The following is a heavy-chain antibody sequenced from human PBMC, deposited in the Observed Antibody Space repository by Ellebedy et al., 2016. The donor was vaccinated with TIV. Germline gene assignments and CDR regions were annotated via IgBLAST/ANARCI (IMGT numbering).Heavy chain of an antibody. Sequence: SETLSLXXTVSGGSISSYYWSWIRQPPGKGLEWIGFIYYSGSTNYNPSLRSRVTISVDTSKNQFSLKLSSVPAADTAVYYCARGRPKNDDWGQGTLVTVSS. CDR1: GGSISSYY. CDR3: ARGRPKNDD. V-gene: IGHV4-59*12. J-gene: IGHJ4*02. CDR2: IYYSGST.